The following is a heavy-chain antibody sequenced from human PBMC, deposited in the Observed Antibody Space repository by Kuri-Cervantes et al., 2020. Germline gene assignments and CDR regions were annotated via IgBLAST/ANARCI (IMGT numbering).Heavy chain of an antibody. Sequence: GESLKISCAASGFTFSSYSMNWVRQAPGKGLEWVSSISSSSSYIYYADSVKGRFTISRDNAKNSLYLQMNSLRAEDTAVYYCARGASTSGGIYYYYYMDVWGKGTTVTVSS. CDR1: GFTFSSYS. D-gene: IGHD2-2*01. J-gene: IGHJ6*03. V-gene: IGHV3-21*01. CDR3: ARGASTSGGIYYYYYMDV. CDR2: ISSSSSYI.